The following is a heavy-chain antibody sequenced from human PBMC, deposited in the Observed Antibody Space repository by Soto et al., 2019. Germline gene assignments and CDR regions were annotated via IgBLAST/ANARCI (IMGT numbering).Heavy chain of an antibody. CDR2: IHYLGST. J-gene: IGHJ4*02. Sequence: ASETLSLTCSVSGVTMINGGYSFIWIRQSPGSGLEWIGYIHYLGSTYYNPSVKSRLTLSVDRSRNQFSLKLSSMTAADTAVYYYAMWGDYDSFDFWGQGIQVTVSS. D-gene: IGHD3-16*01. V-gene: IGHV4-30-2*06. CDR1: GVTMINGGYS. CDR3: AMWGDYDSFDF.